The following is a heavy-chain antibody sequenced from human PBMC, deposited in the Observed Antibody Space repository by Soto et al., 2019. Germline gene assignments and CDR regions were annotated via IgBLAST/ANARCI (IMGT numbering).Heavy chain of an antibody. D-gene: IGHD2-15*01. J-gene: IGHJ4*02. CDR3: GSVYCRGGSCYQSYFAY. CDR1: GFTVSSNY. V-gene: IGHV3-66*01. CDR2: IYSGGST. Sequence: GGSLRLSCAASGFTVSSNYMSWVRQAPGKGLEWVSVIYSGGSTYYADSVKGRFTISRDNSKNTLYLQMNSLRAEDTAVYYCGSVYCRGGSCYQSYFAYWGQGILVTVSS.